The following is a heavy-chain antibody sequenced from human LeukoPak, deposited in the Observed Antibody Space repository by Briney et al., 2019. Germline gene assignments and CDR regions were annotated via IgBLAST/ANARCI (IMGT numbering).Heavy chain of an antibody. D-gene: IGHD4-11*01. CDR2: IFYSGST. J-gene: IGHJ4*02. Sequence: SETLSLTCTVSGGSLSSYYWTWIRQPPGKGLEWIGYIFYSGSTNSNPSLKSRITISVDTSKNQFSLKLSSVTAADTAVYYCARLRGNYFPDYWGQGALVTVSS. V-gene: IGHV4-59*01. CDR1: GGSLSSYY. CDR3: ARLRGNYFPDY.